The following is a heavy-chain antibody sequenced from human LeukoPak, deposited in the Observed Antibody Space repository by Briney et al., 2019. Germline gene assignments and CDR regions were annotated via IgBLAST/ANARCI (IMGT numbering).Heavy chain of an antibody. CDR2: MNPNSGNT. V-gene: IGHV1-8*03. CDR3: ARDYFEYLSFDY. CDR1: GYTFTSYD. J-gene: IGHJ4*02. D-gene: IGHD3-10*01. Sequence: GASVKVSCKASGYTFTSYDINWVRQATGQGLEWMGWMNPNSGNTGYAQKFQGRVTITRNTSISTAYMELSRLRSDDTAVYYCARDYFEYLSFDYWGQGTLVTVSS.